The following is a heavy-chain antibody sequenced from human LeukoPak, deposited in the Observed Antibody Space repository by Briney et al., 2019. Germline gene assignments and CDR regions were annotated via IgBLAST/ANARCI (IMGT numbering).Heavy chain of an antibody. CDR3: ARGAVLWFGELFGGLAAPAYYFDY. CDR1: GGSISSSNW. D-gene: IGHD3-10*01. J-gene: IGHJ4*02. Sequence: SETLSLTCAVSGGSISSSNWWSWVRQPPGKGLEWIGEINHSGSTNYNPSLKSRVTISVDTSKNQFSLKLSSVTAADTAVYYCARGAVLWFGELFGGLAAPAYYFDYWGQGTLVTVSS. V-gene: IGHV4-4*02. CDR2: INHSGST.